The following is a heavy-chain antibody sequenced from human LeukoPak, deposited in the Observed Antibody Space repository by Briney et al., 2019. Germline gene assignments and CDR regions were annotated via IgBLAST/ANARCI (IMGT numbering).Heavy chain of an antibody. CDR3: AGGSRRDGYDY. D-gene: IGHD5-24*01. CDR2: IYDNGDA. CDR1: GFTVSSNY. J-gene: IGHJ4*02. V-gene: IGHV3-53*04. Sequence: PGGSLRLSCAACGFTVSSNYMSWVRQAPGKGLEWVSVIYDNGDAYSADSVKGRFTISRHNSKNTLYLQMNSLRPEDTAVYYCAGGSRRDGYDYWGQGTLVTVSS.